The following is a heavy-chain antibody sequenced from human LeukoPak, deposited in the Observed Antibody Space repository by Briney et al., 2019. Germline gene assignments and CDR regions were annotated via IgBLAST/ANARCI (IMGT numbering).Heavy chain of an antibody. CDR1: GFTFSSYS. J-gene: IGHJ6*03. Sequence: GGSLRLSCAASGFTFSSYSMNWVRQAPGKGLEWVSYISSSSSTIYYADSVKGRFAISRDNAKNSLYLQMNSLRAEDTAVYYCARGGYYYYYMDVWGKGTTVTVSS. CDR2: ISSSSSTI. CDR3: ARGGYYYYYMDV. V-gene: IGHV3-48*01.